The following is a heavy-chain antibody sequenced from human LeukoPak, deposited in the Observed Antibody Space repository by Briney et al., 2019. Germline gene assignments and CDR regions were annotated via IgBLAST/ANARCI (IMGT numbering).Heavy chain of an antibody. CDR1: GFTFSSYS. CDR2: ISSSSSYI. CDR3: ARDQEGSWFDP. J-gene: IGHJ5*02. V-gene: IGHV3-21*01. Sequence: GGSLRLSCAASGFTFSSYSMNWVRQAPGKGLEWASSISSSSSYIYYADSVKGRFTISRDNAKNSLYLQMNSLRAEDTAVYYCARDQEGSWFDPWGQGTLVTVSS.